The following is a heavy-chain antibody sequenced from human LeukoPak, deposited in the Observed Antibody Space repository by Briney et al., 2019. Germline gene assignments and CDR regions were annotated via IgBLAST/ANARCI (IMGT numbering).Heavy chain of an antibody. D-gene: IGHD6-19*01. J-gene: IGHJ4*02. CDR3: ARESIAVAGAPFDY. V-gene: IGHV3-48*03. CDR1: GFTFSSYE. CDR2: ISSGSTI. Sequence: GGSLRLSCAASGFTFSSYEMNWVRQAPGKGLEWVSYISSGSTIYDADSVKGRFTISGDNAKNSLYLQMNSLRAEDTAVYYCARESIAVAGAPFDYWGQGTLVTVSS.